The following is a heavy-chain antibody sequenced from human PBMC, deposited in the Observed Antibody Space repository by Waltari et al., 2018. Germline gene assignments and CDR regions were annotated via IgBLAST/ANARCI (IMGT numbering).Heavy chain of an antibody. Sequence: SETLSLTCTVPGYSISSGYYWGWIRQPPGKGLEWIGSIYHSGSTYYNPSLKSRVTISVDTSKNQFSLKLSSVTAADTAVYYCARDPRMITFGGVIANNWFDPWGQGTLVTVSS. J-gene: IGHJ5*02. V-gene: IGHV4-38-2*02. CDR3: ARDPRMITFGGVIANNWFDP. D-gene: IGHD3-16*02. CDR2: IYHSGST. CDR1: GYSISSGYY.